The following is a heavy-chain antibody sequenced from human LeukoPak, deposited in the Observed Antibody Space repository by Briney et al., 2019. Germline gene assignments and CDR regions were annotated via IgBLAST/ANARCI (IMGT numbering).Heavy chain of an antibody. V-gene: IGHV3-30-3*01. CDR1: GFTFSIYA. Sequence: GRSLRLSCAASGFTFSIYAMHWVRHAPGKGLEWVAGIPYDGSSKYYADSVRGRFTISRDNSKNTLYLQMNSLRVQDTAVYYCTTDSSPDFWGQGTLVTVSS. J-gene: IGHJ4*02. CDR2: IPYDGSSK. CDR3: TTDSSPDF.